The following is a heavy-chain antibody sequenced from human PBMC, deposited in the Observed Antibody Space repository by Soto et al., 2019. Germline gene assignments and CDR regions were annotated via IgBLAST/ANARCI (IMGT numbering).Heavy chain of an antibody. V-gene: IGHV3-30*18. CDR2: ISYDGSNK. CDR1: GFTFSSYG. D-gene: IGHD3-10*01. J-gene: IGHJ6*02. CDR3: AKEGVLEYYYSSGSYPLYYYGMDV. Sequence: QVQLVESGGGVVQPGRSLRLSCAASGFTFSSYGMHWVRQAPGKGLEWVAVISYDGSNKYYADSVKGRFTISRDNSKNTLYVQMNSLRAEETAVYYCAKEGVLEYYYSSGSYPLYYYGMDVWGQGTTVTVSS.